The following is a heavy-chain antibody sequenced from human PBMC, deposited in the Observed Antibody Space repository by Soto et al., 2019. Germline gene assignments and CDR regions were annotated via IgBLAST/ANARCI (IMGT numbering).Heavy chain of an antibody. J-gene: IGHJ1*01. CDR3: AREDRFDVVGPSGN. Sequence: PSETLCLTCTVAGGSIRTSGHYWAWIRQAPGKGLEWLGSLYYTGTTFNNPSLNSRVTISIDTSNNKFSLRLTSVTAADTGVYYCAREDRFDVVGPSGNWGQGALVTVSS. D-gene: IGHD1-26*01. CDR2: LYYTGTT. V-gene: IGHV4-39*02. CDR1: GGSIRTSGHY.